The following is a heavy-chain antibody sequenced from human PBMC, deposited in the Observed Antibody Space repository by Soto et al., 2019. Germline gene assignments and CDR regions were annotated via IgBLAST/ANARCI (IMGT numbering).Heavy chain of an antibody. CDR2: IWYDGSNK. V-gene: IGHV3-33*01. Sequence: GGSLTLSSAPSGFTFSSYGMHWVRQAPGKGLEWVAVIWYDGSNKYYADSVKGRFTISRDNSKNTLYLQMNSLRAEDTAVYYCARDVSFTMDSSEDAFDIWGQGTMVTVSS. J-gene: IGHJ3*02. CDR3: ARDVSFTMDSSEDAFDI. CDR1: GFTFSSYG. D-gene: IGHD3-22*01.